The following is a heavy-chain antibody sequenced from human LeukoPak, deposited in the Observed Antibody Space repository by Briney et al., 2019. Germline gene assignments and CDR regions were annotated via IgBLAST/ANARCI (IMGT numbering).Heavy chain of an antibody. V-gene: IGHV3-23*01. D-gene: IGHD3-22*01. J-gene: IGHJ4*02. CDR2: ISGSGGST. Sequence: GGSLRLSCAASGFTFSSYAMSWVRQAPGKGLEWVSAISGSGGSTYYADSVKGRFTISRDNSKNTLYLQMNSLRAEDTAVYYCAKDRGSGYYQYYFDYWGQGTLVTVSS. CDR3: AKDRGSGYYQYYFDY. CDR1: GFTFSSYA.